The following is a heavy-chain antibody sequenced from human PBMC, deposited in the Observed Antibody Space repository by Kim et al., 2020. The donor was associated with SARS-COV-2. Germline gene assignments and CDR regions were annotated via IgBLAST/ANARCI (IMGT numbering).Heavy chain of an antibody. D-gene: IGHD6-13*01. CDR3: AREAAAVPEYYYYGMDV. J-gene: IGHJ6*02. CDR1: GFTFSSYD. V-gene: IGHV3-13*01. CDR2: IGTAGDT. Sequence: GGYLRLSCAASGFTFSSYDMHWVRQATGKGLEWVSAIGTAGDTYYPGSAKGRFTISSENAKNSLYLQMNSLRAGDTAVYYCAREAAAVPEYYYYGMDVWGQGTTVTVSS.